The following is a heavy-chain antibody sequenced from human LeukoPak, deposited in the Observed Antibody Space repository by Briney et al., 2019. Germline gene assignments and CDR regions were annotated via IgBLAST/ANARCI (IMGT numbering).Heavy chain of an antibody. CDR1: GGTFSNYA. CDR3: ARGYVETAMVLDYFYYMDV. D-gene: IGHD5-18*01. CDR2: IIPMFGTA. J-gene: IGHJ6*03. Sequence: SVKVSCKASGGTFSNYAISWVRQAPGQGLEWMGGIIPMFGTANYAQKFQGRVTITADKSTSTAYMELSSLRSEDTAVYYCARGYVETAMVLDYFYYMDVWGKGTTVTVSS. V-gene: IGHV1-69*06.